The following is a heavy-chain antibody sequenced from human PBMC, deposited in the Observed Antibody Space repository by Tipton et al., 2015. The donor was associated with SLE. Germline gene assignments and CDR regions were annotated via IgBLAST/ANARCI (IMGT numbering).Heavy chain of an antibody. V-gene: IGHV4-59*01. Sequence: TLSLTCTVSGGSISNYYWSWLRQPPRKGLEWIGYIYYSGYTNYNPSLKSRVTISVDTSKNQFSLKLSSVTAADTAVYYCAKDGGPGWFDPWGQGTLVTVSS. CDR1: GGSISNYY. D-gene: IGHD3-16*01. CDR2: IYYSGYT. CDR3: AKDGGPGWFDP. J-gene: IGHJ5*02.